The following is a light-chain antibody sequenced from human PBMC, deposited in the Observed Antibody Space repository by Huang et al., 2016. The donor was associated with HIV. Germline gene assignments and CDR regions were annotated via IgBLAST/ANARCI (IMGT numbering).Light chain of an antibody. CDR3: QQSAVTPRT. Sequence: DIQITQSPSSLSASVGDRVIITCRASQNINRYLNWYQQQPGKAPKLLISGASKLQSRVPSSFSGSGSGTHFTLAISSLQPEDSATYYCQQSAVTPRTFGQGTKLEI. CDR2: GAS. V-gene: IGKV1-39*01. CDR1: QNINRY. J-gene: IGKJ2*01.